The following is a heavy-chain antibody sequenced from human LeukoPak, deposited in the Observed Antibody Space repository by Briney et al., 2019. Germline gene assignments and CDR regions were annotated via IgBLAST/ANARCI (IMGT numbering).Heavy chain of an antibody. D-gene: IGHD6-6*01. Sequence: SETLSLTCAVSGYSISSGYYWGWIRPPPGKGLEWIGSIYHSGSTYYNPSLKSRVTISVDTSKNQFSLKLSSVTAADTAVYYCARHPRVQYSSSSRDYYYYYYMDVWGKGTTVTVPS. CDR2: IYHSGST. V-gene: IGHV4-38-2*01. J-gene: IGHJ6*03. CDR1: GYSISSGYY. CDR3: ARHPRVQYSSSSRDYYYYYYMDV.